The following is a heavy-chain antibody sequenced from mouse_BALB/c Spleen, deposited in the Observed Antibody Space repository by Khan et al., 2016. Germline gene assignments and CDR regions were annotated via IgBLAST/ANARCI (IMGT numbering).Heavy chain of an antibody. CDR3: VREGYGTTYGAIDY. D-gene: IGHD1-1*01. CDR2: IWTGGGT. Sequence: QVQLKESGPGLVAPSQSLSITCTVSGFSLTSYDISWIRQPPGKGLEWLGGIWTGGGTNYNSAFMSRMIISKDNSKSQVFLKMTSLQTDDTAIYYCVREGYGTTYGAIDYWGQGTSVTVSS. V-gene: IGHV2-9-2*01. J-gene: IGHJ4*01. CDR1: GFSLTSYD.